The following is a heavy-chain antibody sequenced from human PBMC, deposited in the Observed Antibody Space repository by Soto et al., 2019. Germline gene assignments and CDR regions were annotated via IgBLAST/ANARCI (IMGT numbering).Heavy chain of an antibody. V-gene: IGHV3-23*01. CDR3: AKDAPYYYDSSGYYPSVY. CDR1: GFTFSSYA. J-gene: IGHJ4*02. Sequence: GGSLRLSCAASGFTFSSYAMSWVRQAPGKGLEWASAISGSGGSTYYADSVKGRFTISRDNSKNTLYLQMNSLRAEDTAVYYCAKDAPYYYDSSGYYPSVYWGQGTLVTVSS. CDR2: ISGSGGST. D-gene: IGHD3-22*01.